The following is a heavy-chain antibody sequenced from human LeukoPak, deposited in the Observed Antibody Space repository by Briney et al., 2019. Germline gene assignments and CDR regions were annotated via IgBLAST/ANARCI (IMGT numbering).Heavy chain of an antibody. D-gene: IGHD6-13*01. J-gene: IGHJ6*03. V-gene: IGHV3-30*18. CDR2: ISYDGSNK. CDR1: GFTFSSYG. Sequence: SGGSLRLSCAASGFTFSSYGMHWVRQAPGKGLEWVAIISYDGSNKYYADSVKGRFTISRDNSKNTLYLQMNSLRAEDTAVYYCAKDSQQLVTYYYYYMDVWGKGTTVTVSS. CDR3: AKDSQQLVTYYYYYMDV.